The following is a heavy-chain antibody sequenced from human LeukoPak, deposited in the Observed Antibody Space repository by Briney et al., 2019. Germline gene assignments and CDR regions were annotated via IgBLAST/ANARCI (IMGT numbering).Heavy chain of an antibody. CDR2: ISSSSYI. J-gene: IGHJ4*02. CDR1: GFTFSNYN. CDR3: ARVWNSYFDY. V-gene: IGHV3-21*01. Sequence: KPGGSLRLSCAASGFTFSNYNMNWVRQAPGKGLEWVSSISSSSYIYYADSVKGRFTISRDNAKNSLYLQMNSLRADDTAVYYCARVWNSYFDYWGQGTLVTVSS. D-gene: IGHD2/OR15-2a*01.